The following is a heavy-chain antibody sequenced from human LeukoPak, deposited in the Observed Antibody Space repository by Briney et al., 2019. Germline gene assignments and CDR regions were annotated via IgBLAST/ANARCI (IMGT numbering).Heavy chain of an antibody. Sequence: SETLSLTCTVSGGSISSYYWSWIRQPAGKGLEWIGRIYTSGSTNYNPSLKSRVTMSVDTSKNQFSLKLSSVTAAHTAVYYCARDGKVTPSYYYYYMDVWGKGTTVTVSS. CDR3: ARDGKVTPSYYYYYMDV. CDR1: GGSISSYY. V-gene: IGHV4-4*07. J-gene: IGHJ6*03. D-gene: IGHD4-23*01. CDR2: IYTSGST.